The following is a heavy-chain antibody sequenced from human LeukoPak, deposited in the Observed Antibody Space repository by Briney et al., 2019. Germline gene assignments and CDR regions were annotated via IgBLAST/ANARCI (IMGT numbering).Heavy chain of an antibody. V-gene: IGHV3-23*01. CDR1: GFISRDYP. D-gene: IGHD3-22*01. J-gene: IGHJ4*02. CDR3: AKHRFESGGYHSTD. Sequence: GGSLRLSCAASGFISRDYPMSWVRQTPGKGLEWVSSISAGGGGIYYADSVKGRFTVSRDDSKNTLYLQMNSLRDEDTAVYYCAKHRFESGGYHSTDWGQGTLVTVSS. CDR2: ISAGGGGI.